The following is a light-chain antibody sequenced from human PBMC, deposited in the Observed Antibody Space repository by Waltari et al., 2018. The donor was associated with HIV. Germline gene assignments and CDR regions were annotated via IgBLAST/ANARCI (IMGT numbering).Light chain of an antibody. V-gene: IGLV1-47*01. Sequence: QPKMTQAPSASKTPGQRVTMSCSGTKSNIGNNFIYWYHQIEGAAPILVMARNGQRPAGVPVRFSGTKSGTSAFLAITGLRLDDEATYFCASWDDNLGHWIFGGGTKLTVL. CDR2: RNG. CDR1: KSNIGNNF. CDR3: ASWDDNLGHWI. J-gene: IGLJ2*01.